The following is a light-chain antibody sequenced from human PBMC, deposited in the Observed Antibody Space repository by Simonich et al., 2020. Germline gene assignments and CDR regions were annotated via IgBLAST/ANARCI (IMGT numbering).Light chain of an antibody. Sequence: QSVLTQPPSESGPPGQRVTLSCSGSSSNIGSNYVYWYQHLPGTATKLLIYRNNQRPSGVPDRFSGSKSGTSASLAISGLRSEDEADYYCAAWDDSLSGWVFGGGTKLTVL. CDR2: RNN. J-gene: IGLJ3*02. CDR1: SSNIGSNY. V-gene: IGLV1-47*01. CDR3: AAWDDSLSGWV.